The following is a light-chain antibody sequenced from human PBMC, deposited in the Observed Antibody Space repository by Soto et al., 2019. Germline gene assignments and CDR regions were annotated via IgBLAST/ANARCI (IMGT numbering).Light chain of an antibody. CDR2: AAS. Sequence: DIQLTQSPSFLSASVGDRVTITCRASQGISSYLAWYQQKPGKAPKLLIYAASTLQSGVPSRFSCSGSGTEFTLTISSMQHEECATYCCQQLNSYPLTCGPGTKVDIK. CDR1: QGISSY. V-gene: IGKV1-9*01. J-gene: IGKJ3*01. CDR3: QQLNSYPLT.